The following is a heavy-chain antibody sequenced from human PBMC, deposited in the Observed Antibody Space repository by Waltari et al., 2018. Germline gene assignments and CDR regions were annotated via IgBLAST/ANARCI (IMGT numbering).Heavy chain of an antibody. CDR3: VRLEDCSGPGGNCYSGDSFALDV. Sequence: QVQLQQWGAGQLQPSETLSLTCAVYGGSFSGYYWGWIRQPPGQGLGWLGESNQSGNRNYNPSRRSRVTMLIDTSRSQVTLKVNSVTAADTAVYYCVRLEDCSGPGGNCYSGDSFALDVWGQGTTVTVSS. J-gene: IGHJ6*02. CDR2: SNQSGNR. CDR1: GGSFSGYY. D-gene: IGHD2-15*01. V-gene: IGHV4-34*02.